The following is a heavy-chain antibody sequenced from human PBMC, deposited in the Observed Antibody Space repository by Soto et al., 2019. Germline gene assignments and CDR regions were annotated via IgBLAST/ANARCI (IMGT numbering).Heavy chain of an antibody. V-gene: IGHV4-31*03. Sequence: QVQLQESGPGLVKPSQTLSLTCTVSGGSISSGGYYWSWIRQHPGKGLEWIGYIYYSGSTYYNPSLQSRVTISVDTSKNQFSLKLSSVTAADTAVYYCARVYCSSTSCYPNYYYYYMDVWGKGTTVTVSS. CDR2: IYYSGST. CDR1: GGSISSGGYY. CDR3: ARVYCSSTSCYPNYYYYYMDV. D-gene: IGHD2-2*01. J-gene: IGHJ6*03.